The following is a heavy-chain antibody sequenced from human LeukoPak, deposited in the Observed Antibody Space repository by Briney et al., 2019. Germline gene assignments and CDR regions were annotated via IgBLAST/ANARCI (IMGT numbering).Heavy chain of an antibody. CDR1: GGTSITHI. V-gene: IGHV1-69*02. CDR2: IIPMLGIP. Sequence: ASVKVSCKASGGTSITHIINWVRQAPGQGLEWMGRIIPMLGIPNYAQKFQGRVTFTADKSTSTAYMELSSLRSEDTAVYYCARVRRLLGSSGSPYYFDYWGQGTLVTVSS. CDR3: ARVRRLLGSSGSPYYFDY. J-gene: IGHJ4*02. D-gene: IGHD3-22*01.